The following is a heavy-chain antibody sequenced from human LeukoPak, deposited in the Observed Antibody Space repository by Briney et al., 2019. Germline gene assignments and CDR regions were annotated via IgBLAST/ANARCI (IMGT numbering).Heavy chain of an antibody. Sequence: GGSLRLSCAASGFTFSSYGMHWVRQAPGKGLEWVAVISYDGSNKYYADSVKGRFTISRDNSKNTLYLQMNSLRAEDTAVYYCAKDPYYCDSSGYFDYWGQGTLVTVSS. CDR2: ISYDGSNK. J-gene: IGHJ4*02. V-gene: IGHV3-30*18. D-gene: IGHD3-22*01. CDR1: GFTFSSYG. CDR3: AKDPYYCDSSGYFDY.